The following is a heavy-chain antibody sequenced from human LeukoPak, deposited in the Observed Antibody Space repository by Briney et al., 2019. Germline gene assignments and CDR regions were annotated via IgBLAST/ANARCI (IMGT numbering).Heavy chain of an antibody. CDR1: GYSFSNYY. J-gene: IGHJ6*03. CDR3: ARHGIAAAKDYYYYYMDV. Sequence: GESLKISCKGSGYSFSNYYVGWVRQMPGKGLEWMGIIYPGDSDTRYSPSFQCQVTISADKSISTAYLQWSSLKASDTAMYYCARHGIAAAKDYYYYYMDVWGKGTTVTVSS. V-gene: IGHV5-51*01. D-gene: IGHD6-13*01. CDR2: IYPGDSDT.